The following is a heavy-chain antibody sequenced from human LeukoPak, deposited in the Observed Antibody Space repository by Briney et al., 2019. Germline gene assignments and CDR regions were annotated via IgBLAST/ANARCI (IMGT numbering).Heavy chain of an antibody. D-gene: IGHD4-17*01. J-gene: IGHJ4*02. CDR3: ARARDYGDYPPDY. Sequence: PGGSLRLSCAASGFTFSTYGMHWVRQAPGKGLEWVSYIGGSGTTIYYADSLKGRFTTSRDNAKKLLYLQMSSLRAEDTAVYYCARARDYGDYPPDYWGQGTLVTVSS. CDR1: GFTFSTYG. CDR2: IGGSGTTI. V-gene: IGHV3-48*01.